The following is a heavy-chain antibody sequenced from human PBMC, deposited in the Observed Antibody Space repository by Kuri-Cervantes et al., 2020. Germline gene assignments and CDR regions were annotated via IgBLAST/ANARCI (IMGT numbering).Heavy chain of an antibody. V-gene: IGHV3-33*01. J-gene: IGHJ6*02. CDR1: GFTFSSYG. Sequence: GGSLRLSCAASGFTFSSYGMHWVRQAPGKGLEWVAVIWYDGSNKYYADSVKGRFTISRDHSKNTLYLQMNSLRAEDTAVYYCARERGYCGGDCYLLELYGMDVWGQGTTVTVSS. D-gene: IGHD2-21*02. CDR3: ARERGYCGGDCYLLELYGMDV. CDR2: IWYDGSNK.